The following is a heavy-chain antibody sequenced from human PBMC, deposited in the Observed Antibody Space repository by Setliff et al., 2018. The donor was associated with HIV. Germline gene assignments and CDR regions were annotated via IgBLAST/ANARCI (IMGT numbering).Heavy chain of an antibody. J-gene: IGHJ1*01. CDR3: ARDWAEDYYGSGSFQY. CDR1: GYTFTEYF. V-gene: IGHV1-2*02. D-gene: IGHD3-10*01. CDR2: ISPNNGDT. Sequence: GASVKVSCKASGYTFTEYFMHWVRQAPGQGLEWMGWISPNNGDTTIPQRFQGRVTMTSDTSISTAYMELSRLRSDDTAVYYCARDWAEDYYGSGSFQYWGQGTLVTVSS.